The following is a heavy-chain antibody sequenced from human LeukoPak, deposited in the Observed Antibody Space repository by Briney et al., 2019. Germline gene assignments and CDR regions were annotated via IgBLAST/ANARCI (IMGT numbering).Heavy chain of an antibody. J-gene: IGHJ4*02. CDR2: IYHSGST. CDR3: ARSSSSKQYYFDY. D-gene: IGHD6-6*01. Sequence: PSETLSLTCTVSGYSISSGYYWGWIRQPPGKGLEWIGSIYHSGSTYYNPSLKSRVTISVDTSKNQFSLKLSSVTAADTAVYYCARSSSSKQYYFDYWGQGTLVTVSS. CDR1: GYSISSGYY. V-gene: IGHV4-38-2*02.